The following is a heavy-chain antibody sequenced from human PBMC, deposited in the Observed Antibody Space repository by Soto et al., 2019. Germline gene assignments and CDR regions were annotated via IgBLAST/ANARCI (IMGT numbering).Heavy chain of an antibody. CDR3: ARDLGNNWFDP. D-gene: IGHD2-15*01. Sequence: QVRLVQSGAEVKKPGASVKVSCKASGYTFTSYGISWVRQAPGQGLEWMGWISAYNGNTNYAQKLQGRVIMTTDTSTSTVNMELRSLRSDDTAVYYCARDLGNNWFDPWGQGTLVTVSS. CDR2: ISAYNGNT. V-gene: IGHV1-18*01. CDR1: GYTFTSYG. J-gene: IGHJ5*02.